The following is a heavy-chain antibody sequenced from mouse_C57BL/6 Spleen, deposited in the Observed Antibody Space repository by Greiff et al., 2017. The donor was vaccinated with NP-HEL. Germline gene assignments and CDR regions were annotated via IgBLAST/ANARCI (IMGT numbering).Heavy chain of an antibody. J-gene: IGHJ1*03. CDR2: IYPGDGDT. CDR1: GYAFSSYW. V-gene: IGHV1-80*01. Sequence: QVQLQQSGAELVKPGASVKISCKASGYAFSSYWMNWVKQRPGKGLEWIGQIYPGDGDTNYNGKFKGKATLTADKSSSTAYMQLSSLTSEDSAVYFCARSDYGNYVWYFDVWGTGTTVTVSS. D-gene: IGHD2-1*01. CDR3: ARSDYGNYVWYFDV.